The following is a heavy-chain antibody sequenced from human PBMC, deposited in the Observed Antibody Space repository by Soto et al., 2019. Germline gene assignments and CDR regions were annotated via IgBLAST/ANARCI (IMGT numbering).Heavy chain of an antibody. CDR1: GGSISSGGYY. Sequence: SETLSLACTVSGGSISSGGYYWSWIRQHPGKGLEWIGYIYYSGSTYYNPSLKSRVTISVDTSKNQFSLKLSSVTAADTAVYYCARTRNAYGEAWFDPWGQGTLVTVSS. CDR2: IYYSGST. V-gene: IGHV4-31*03. CDR3: ARTRNAYGEAWFDP. D-gene: IGHD4-17*01. J-gene: IGHJ5*02.